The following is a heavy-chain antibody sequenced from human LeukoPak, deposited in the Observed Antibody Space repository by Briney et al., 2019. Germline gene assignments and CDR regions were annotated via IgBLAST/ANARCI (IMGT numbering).Heavy chain of an antibody. J-gene: IGHJ4*02. Sequence: PSETLSLTCTVSGDSFSSVTDYWAWIRQPPGKGLEWIASGDYSGGKYYNPSLESRVAISTDMSKSQISLKLTSVTGADTAVYYCAGERGEEYSSGWYRTNFFDNWGQGIRVTVAS. CDR1: GDSFSSVTDY. V-gene: IGHV4-39*07. CDR2: GDYSGGK. D-gene: IGHD6-19*01. CDR3: AGERGEEYSSGWYRTNFFDN.